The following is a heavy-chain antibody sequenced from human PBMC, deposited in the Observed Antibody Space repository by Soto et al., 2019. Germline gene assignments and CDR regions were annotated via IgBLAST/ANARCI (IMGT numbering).Heavy chain of an antibody. J-gene: IGHJ4*02. Sequence: GASVKVSCKASGYTFTSYGISWVRQAPGQGLEWMGWISAYNGNTNYAQNFQGRVTMTTDTSTSTAYMELRSLRSDDTAVYFCARLGDYYQAFDYWGQGTLVTVSS. D-gene: IGHD3-22*01. V-gene: IGHV1-18*01. CDR2: ISAYNGNT. CDR3: ARLGDYYQAFDY. CDR1: GYTFTSYG.